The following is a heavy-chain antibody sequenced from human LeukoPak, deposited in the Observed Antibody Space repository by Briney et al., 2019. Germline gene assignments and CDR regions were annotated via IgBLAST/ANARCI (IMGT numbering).Heavy chain of an antibody. CDR3: ARGPYCGGDCYVDY. Sequence: SGTLSLTCAVSGGSITIDTWWSWVRQPPGKGLEWIGQIYRSGSTNYNPSLKSRVTMSVDTSKNQFSLKVSSVTAADTAVYYCARGPYCGGDCYVDYWGQGTLVTVSS. CDR2: IYRSGST. J-gene: IGHJ4*02. D-gene: IGHD2-21*02. CDR1: GGSITIDTW. V-gene: IGHV4-4*02.